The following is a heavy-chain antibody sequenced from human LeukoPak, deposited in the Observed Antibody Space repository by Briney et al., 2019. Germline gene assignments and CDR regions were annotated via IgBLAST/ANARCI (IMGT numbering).Heavy chain of an antibody. CDR2: INPSGGGT. J-gene: IGHJ4*02. CDR3: AREFSGYIDF. D-gene: IGHD1-26*01. CDR1: VYTFINYY. Sequence: GASVKVSCKASVYTFINYYMHWVRQAPGQGLEWMGIINPSGGGTRYAQKFQGRVTMTRDTSTSTVYMEVSSLRSEDTAVYYCAREFSGYIDFWGQGTLVTVSS. V-gene: IGHV1-46*01.